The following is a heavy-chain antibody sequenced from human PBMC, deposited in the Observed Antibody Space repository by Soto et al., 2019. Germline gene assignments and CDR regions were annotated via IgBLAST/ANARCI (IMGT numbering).Heavy chain of an antibody. CDR2: ISGDGGST. Sequence: PGGSLRLSCTASGFTFSSHGMSWVRQAPGKGLEWVSLISGDGGSTYYADSVKGRFTISRDNSKNTLYLQMNSLRAEDTALYYCAKLGGYSYGYSDSRGQGTLVTVSS. CDR1: GFTFSSHG. CDR3: AKLGGYSYGYSDS. J-gene: IGHJ4*02. D-gene: IGHD5-18*01. V-gene: IGHV3-23*01.